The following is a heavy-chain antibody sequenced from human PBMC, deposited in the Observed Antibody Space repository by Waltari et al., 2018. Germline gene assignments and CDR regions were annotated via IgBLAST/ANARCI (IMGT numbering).Heavy chain of an antibody. Sequence: QLQLQESGPGLMKPSETLSPPCTVSGGSLSRSSFSWGWIRQSPGKGLVWIASIYYTGTTYYNPTLESRVTISGDTSKNQFSLRLSSVTAADTAVYYCARHWKRNGYRFDPWGQGTLVTVSS. CDR1: GGSLSRSSFS. J-gene: IGHJ5*02. V-gene: IGHV4-39*01. CDR3: ARHWKRNGYRFDP. D-gene: IGHD5-12*01. CDR2: IYYTGTT.